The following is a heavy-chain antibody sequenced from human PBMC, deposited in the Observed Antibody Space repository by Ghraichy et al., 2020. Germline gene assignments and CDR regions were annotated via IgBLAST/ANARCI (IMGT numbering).Heavy chain of an antibody. D-gene: IGHD1-26*01. Sequence: GGSLRLSCAASRFTFSTYWMSWVRQDQGKGLEWVANTKPDGTEKYYAESVKGRFTISRDNAKNSLYLQMNSLRAEDTAVYYCARDLSSGRYWDYWGQGTLVTVSS. CDR1: RFTFSTYW. CDR3: ARDLSSGRYWDY. CDR2: TKPDGTEK. J-gene: IGHJ4*02. V-gene: IGHV3-7*01.